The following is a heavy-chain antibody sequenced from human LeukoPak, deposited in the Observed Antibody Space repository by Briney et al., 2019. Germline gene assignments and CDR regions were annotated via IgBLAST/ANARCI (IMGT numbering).Heavy chain of an antibody. CDR3: TRRRYGGNSFNWFDP. Sequence: PGGSLRLSCAASGFTFSGSAMHWVRQASGKGLEWVGCIRSKANSYTTAYAASVKGRFTSSRDESKNTAYLQMNSLETEDTAVYYCTRRRYGGNSFNWFDPWGQGTLVTVSS. CDR2: IRSKANSYTT. D-gene: IGHD4-23*01. CDR1: GFTFSGSA. J-gene: IGHJ5*02. V-gene: IGHV3-73*01.